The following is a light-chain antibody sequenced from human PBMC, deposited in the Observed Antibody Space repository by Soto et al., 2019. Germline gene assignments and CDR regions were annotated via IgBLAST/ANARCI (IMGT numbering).Light chain of an antibody. J-gene: IGLJ3*02. Sequence: QTVVTQEPSLTVSPGGTVTLTCGSSTGAVTNGHSPYWFQQRPGQAPRTLIYDTAKKHSWTPARFSASLLGGKAALTLSGAQPEDEAEYYCLLSYSGTRWVFGGGTKLTVL. V-gene: IGLV7-46*01. CDR3: LLSYSGTRWV. CDR1: TGAVTNGHS. CDR2: DTA.